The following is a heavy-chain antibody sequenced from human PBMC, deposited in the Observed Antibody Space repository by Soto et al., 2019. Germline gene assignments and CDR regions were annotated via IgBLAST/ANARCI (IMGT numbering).Heavy chain of an antibody. J-gene: IGHJ3*02. CDR3: ARGEEAVAGDDAFDI. CDR1: GGSISSSNW. Sequence: QVQLQESGPGLVKPSGTLSLTCAVSGGSISSSNWWSWVRQPPGKRLEWIGEIYHSGSTNYNPSLKSRVTISVEKSKNQFSLKLSSVTAADTAVYYCARGEEAVAGDDAFDIWGQGTMVTVSS. V-gene: IGHV4-4*02. CDR2: IYHSGST. D-gene: IGHD6-19*01.